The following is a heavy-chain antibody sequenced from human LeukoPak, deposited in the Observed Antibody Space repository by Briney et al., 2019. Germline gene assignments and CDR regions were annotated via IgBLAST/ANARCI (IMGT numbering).Heavy chain of an antibody. Sequence: VASVKVSCKTSGYPFRNYDINWVRQATGQGLEWMGWINPHSGKTGYAQKFEGRVTMTRDMSTSTVYMELGSLRSEDTAVYYCARDLGAPELTGGYIGYYYYYYMDVWGKGTTVTVSS. CDR3: ARDLGAPELTGGYIGYYYYYYMDV. CDR2: INPHSGKT. J-gene: IGHJ6*03. D-gene: IGHD3-22*01. CDR1: GYPFRNYD. V-gene: IGHV1-8*01.